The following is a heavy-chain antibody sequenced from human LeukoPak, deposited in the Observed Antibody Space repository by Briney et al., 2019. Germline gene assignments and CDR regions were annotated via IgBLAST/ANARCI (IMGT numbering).Heavy chain of an antibody. V-gene: IGHV1-46*01. CDR3: TRDRIVGGTGFGAFDI. Sequence: ASVKASCKASGYNFTSYFIHWVRQAPGQGLEWMGMISPSAGRTGYTQNFQGRLSMTRDMSTSTVYMELRSLRSEDTAVYYCTRDRIVGGTGFGAFDIWGQGTLVTVSS. CDR1: GYNFTSYF. CDR2: ISPSAGRT. J-gene: IGHJ3*02. D-gene: IGHD3-22*01.